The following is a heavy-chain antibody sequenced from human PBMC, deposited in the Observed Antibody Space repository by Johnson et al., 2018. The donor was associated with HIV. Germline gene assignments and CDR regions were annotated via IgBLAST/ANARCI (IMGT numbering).Heavy chain of an antibody. CDR2: ISYDGSNK. J-gene: IGHJ3*02. CDR1: GFTFSSYA. CDR3: ARDMVGATFDDAFDI. D-gene: IGHD1-26*01. V-gene: IGHV3-30*04. Sequence: QVHLVESGGGLVQPGGSLRLSCAASGFTFSSYAMHWVRQAPGKGLEWVAVISYDGSNKYYADSVKGRFTISRDNSKNTLYLQMNSLRAEDTAVYYCARDMVGATFDDAFDIWGQGTMVTVSS.